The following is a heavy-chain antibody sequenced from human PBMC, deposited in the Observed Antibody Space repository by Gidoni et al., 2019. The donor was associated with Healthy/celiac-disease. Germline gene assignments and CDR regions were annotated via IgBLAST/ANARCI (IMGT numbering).Heavy chain of an antibody. CDR2: ISSSSSYI. J-gene: IGHJ4*02. D-gene: IGHD1-1*01. CDR3: ARAVPREEMATTYFDY. CDR1: GFTFSSYS. Sequence: EVQLVESGGGLVKPGGSLRLSCAASGFTFSSYSMTWGRQAPGKGLEWGSSISSSSSYIYYADSVKGRFTISRDNAKNSLYLQMNSLRAEDTAVYYCARAVPREEMATTYFDYWGQGTLVTVSS. V-gene: IGHV3-21*01.